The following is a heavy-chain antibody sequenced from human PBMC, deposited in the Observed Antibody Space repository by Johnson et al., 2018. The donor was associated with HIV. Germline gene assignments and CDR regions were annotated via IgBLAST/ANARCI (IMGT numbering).Heavy chain of an antibody. CDR3: AIILLGYCRA. Sequence: QAQLVESGGGVVQPGRSLRLSCAASGFSFSSYAMHWVRQSPGKGLEWVAVISYDGSNKYYADSVQGRFTISRDNSKNTVYLLMNSLRGEDTAVYYCAIILLGYCRAWGQGTMVTVSS. CDR2: ISYDGSNK. J-gene: IGHJ3*01. D-gene: IGHD2-15*01. CDR1: GFSFSSYA. V-gene: IGHV3-30*03.